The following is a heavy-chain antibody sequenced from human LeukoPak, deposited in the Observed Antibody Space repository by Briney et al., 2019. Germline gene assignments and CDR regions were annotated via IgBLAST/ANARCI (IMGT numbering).Heavy chain of an antibody. J-gene: IGHJ4*02. CDR3: ARTYSSRWD. Sequence: SETLSLTCTASGGSISSSSYYWGWIRQPPGKGLEWIGSIYYSGSTYYNPSLKSRVTISVDTSKNQFSLKLSSVTAADTAVYYCARTYSSRWDWGQGTLVTVSS. CDR1: GGSISSSSYY. V-gene: IGHV4-39*01. D-gene: IGHD6-13*01. CDR2: IYYSGST.